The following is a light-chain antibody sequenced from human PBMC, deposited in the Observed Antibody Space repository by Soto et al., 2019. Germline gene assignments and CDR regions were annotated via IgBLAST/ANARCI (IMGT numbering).Light chain of an antibody. CDR1: QSVSIW. J-gene: IGKJ4*01. Sequence: DIQMTQSPATLSASVGDRVTITCRASQSVSIWLAWHQQKPGKAPKLLIYAASNLQSGVPSRFSGSGSGTDFTLTISSLQPEDFATYFCQQASSFPLSFGGGTKVDI. CDR2: AAS. CDR3: QQASSFPLS. V-gene: IGKV1-12*01.